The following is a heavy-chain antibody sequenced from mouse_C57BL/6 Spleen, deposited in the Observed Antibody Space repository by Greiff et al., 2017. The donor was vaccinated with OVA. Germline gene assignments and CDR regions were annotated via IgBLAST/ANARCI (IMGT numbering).Heavy chain of an antibody. D-gene: IGHD1-1*01. Sequence: QVQLQQPGAELVKPGASVKLSCKASGYTFTSYWMHWVKQRPGQGLEWIGMIHPNSGSTNYNEKFKSKATLTVDKSSSTAYMQLSSLTSEDSAVYYCARTGSSHGIYAMDYWGQGTSVTVSS. CDR3: ARTGSSHGIYAMDY. CDR1: GYTFTSYW. CDR2: IHPNSGST. V-gene: IGHV1-64*01. J-gene: IGHJ4*01.